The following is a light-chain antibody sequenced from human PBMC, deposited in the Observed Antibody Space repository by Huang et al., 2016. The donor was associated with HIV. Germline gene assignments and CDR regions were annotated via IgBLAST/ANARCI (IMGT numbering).Light chain of an antibody. CDR3: QQYNDWPMYT. V-gene: IGKV3-15*01. J-gene: IGKJ2*01. CDR2: GAS. Sequence: LSCRASQSVSTNLAWYQQKPGQAPRLLIYGASTRATDIPARFSGSGSGTDFTLSICSLQSEDFAVYYCQQYNDWPMYTFGQGTKLEIK. CDR1: QSVSTN.